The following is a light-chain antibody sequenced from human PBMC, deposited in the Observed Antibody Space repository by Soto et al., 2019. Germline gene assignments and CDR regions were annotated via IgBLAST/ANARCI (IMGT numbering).Light chain of an antibody. J-gene: IGLJ2*01. Sequence: QSALTQPASVSGSPGQSITISCAGTSSDVAGYNYVSWYQQHPGKAPKLIIYAVRDRPSGVSNRFSGSKSGNTASLTISGLQAEDEAVDYCSSYKRRSTLDVVFGGGTKVTVL. CDR2: AVR. CDR3: SSYKRRSTLDVV. CDR1: SSDVAGYNY. V-gene: IGLV2-14*01.